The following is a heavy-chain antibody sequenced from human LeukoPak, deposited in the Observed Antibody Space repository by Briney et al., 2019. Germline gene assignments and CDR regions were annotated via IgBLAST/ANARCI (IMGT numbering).Heavy chain of an antibody. CDR2: IKQDGREK. J-gene: IGHJ3*01. Sequence: GGSLRLSCAASGFTFSNHWMNCVRQAPGKGLEWGANIKQDGREKYYVDSVKSRFTISRDNAKNSLYLQMNGLRAEDTAVYYCARGERGASSWDDAFDLWGQGTMVTVSS. CDR3: ARGERGASSWDDAFDL. D-gene: IGHD6-13*01. V-gene: IGHV3-7*03. CDR1: GFTFSNHW.